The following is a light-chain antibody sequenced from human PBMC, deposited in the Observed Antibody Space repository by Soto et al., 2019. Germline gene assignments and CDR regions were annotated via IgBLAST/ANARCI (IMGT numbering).Light chain of an antibody. CDR2: KAS. J-gene: IGKJ1*01. CDR3: QQYNSSPT. Sequence: DIQMTQSPSTLSASVGDRVTITSRASQSISSWLAWYQQKPGKAPKLLIYKASSLESGVPSRLSGSGSVTEFTLTISSLQPDDFASYYCQQYNSSPTFGQGTKVEI. V-gene: IGKV1-5*03. CDR1: QSISSW.